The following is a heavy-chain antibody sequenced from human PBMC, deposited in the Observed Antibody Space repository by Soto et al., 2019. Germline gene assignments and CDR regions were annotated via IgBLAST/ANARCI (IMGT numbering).Heavy chain of an antibody. Sequence: PVGSLRLSCAASGFTFSSYWMSWVRQAPGKGLEWVANIKQDGNEKTYVGSVRGRFTISRDNAKNSLYLQMNSLRADDTAVYFCARANSGSYFRGWFDPWGQGTLVTVSS. CDR1: GFTFSSYW. CDR2: IKQDGNEK. V-gene: IGHV3-7*01. J-gene: IGHJ5*02. D-gene: IGHD1-26*01. CDR3: ARANSGSYFRGWFDP.